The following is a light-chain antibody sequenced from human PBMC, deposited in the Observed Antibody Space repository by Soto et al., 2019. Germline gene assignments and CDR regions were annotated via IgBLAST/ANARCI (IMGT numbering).Light chain of an antibody. CDR1: QSVSSSY. CDR2: GAS. Sequence: EIVLTQSPGTLSLSPRERATLSCRASQSVSSSYLAWYQQKPGQAPRLLIYGASSRATGIPDRFSGSGSGTDFTLTISRLEPEDFAVYYCQQYGSSPLTFCGGTKV. CDR3: QQYGSSPLT. J-gene: IGKJ4*01. V-gene: IGKV3-20*01.